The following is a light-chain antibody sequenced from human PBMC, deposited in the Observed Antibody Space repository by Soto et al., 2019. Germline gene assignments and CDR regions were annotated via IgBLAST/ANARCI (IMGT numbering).Light chain of an antibody. CDR2: AAS. Sequence: IQMTQSPSSLSASVGDRVTITCRASQSISSYLNWYQQKPGKAPKLLIYAASSLQSGVPSRFSGSGSGTDFTLTISSLQPEEFATYYCQQSYSTLGYTFGQGTKLEIK. J-gene: IGKJ2*01. CDR1: QSISSY. V-gene: IGKV1-39*01. CDR3: QQSYSTLGYT.